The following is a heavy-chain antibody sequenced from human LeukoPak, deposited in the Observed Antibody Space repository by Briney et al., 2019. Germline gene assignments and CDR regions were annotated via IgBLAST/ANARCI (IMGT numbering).Heavy chain of an antibody. V-gene: IGHV3-11*01. D-gene: IGHD1-1*01. CDR1: GFTFSDYY. J-gene: IGHJ5*02. CDR3: ARGSWMFDP. Sequence: GGSLRLSCAGSGFTFSDYYMSWIRQTPGKGLEWVSYIRGSGSTIYYADSVKGRFTISRDNAENSLYLQMNSLRAEDTAVYYCARGSWMFDPWGQGTLVTVSS. CDR2: IRGSGSTI.